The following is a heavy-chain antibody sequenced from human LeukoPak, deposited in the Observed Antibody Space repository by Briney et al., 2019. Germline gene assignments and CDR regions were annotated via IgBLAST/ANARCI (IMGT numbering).Heavy chain of an antibody. D-gene: IGHD3-16*02. Sequence: GGSLRLSCAASGFTFSSYWMHWVRQAPGKGLVWVSRINSDGSSTSYADSVKGRFTISRDNAKNTLYLQMNNLRAEDTAVYYCARGPSIMITFGGVIAAELDYWGQGTLVTVSS. CDR2: INSDGSST. J-gene: IGHJ4*02. CDR3: ARGPSIMITFGGVIAAELDY. CDR1: GFTFSSYW. V-gene: IGHV3-74*01.